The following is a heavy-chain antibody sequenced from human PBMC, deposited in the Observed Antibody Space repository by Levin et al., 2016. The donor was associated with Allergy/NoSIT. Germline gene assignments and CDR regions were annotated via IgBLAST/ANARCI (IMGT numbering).Heavy chain of an antibody. D-gene: IGHD1-1*01. CDR3: QVESSHERYYYYGMDV. CDR2: INHSGST. V-gene: IGHV4-34*01. Sequence: WIRQPPGKGLEWIGEINHSGSTNYNPSLKSRVTISVDTSKNQFSLKLSSVTAADTAVYYCQVESSHERYYYYGMDVWGQGTTVTVSS. J-gene: IGHJ6*02.